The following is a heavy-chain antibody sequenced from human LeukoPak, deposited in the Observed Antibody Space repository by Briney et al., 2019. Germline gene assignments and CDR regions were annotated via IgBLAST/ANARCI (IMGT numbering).Heavy chain of an antibody. CDR3: AKVGSSGWYRDYYFDY. CDR1: GFTFDDYA. CDR2: ISWNSGSI. J-gene: IGHJ4*02. Sequence: GGSLRLSCAASGFTFDDYAMHWVRQAPGKGLEWVSGISWNSGSIGYADSVKGRFTISRDNAKNSLYLQMNSLRAEDTALYYCAKVGSSGWYRDYYFDYWGQGTLVTVPS. V-gene: IGHV3-9*01. D-gene: IGHD6-19*01.